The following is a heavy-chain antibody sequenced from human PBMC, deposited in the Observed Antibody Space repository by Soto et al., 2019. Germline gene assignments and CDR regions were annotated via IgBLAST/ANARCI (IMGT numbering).Heavy chain of an antibody. CDR1: GGSISSGGYY. CDR2: IYYSGST. D-gene: IGHD1-26*01. Sequence: KASETLSLTCTVSGGSISSGGYYWSWIRQHPGKGLEWIGYIYYSGSTYYNPSLKSRVTISVDTSKNQFSLKLSSVTAADTAVYYCARDLVGADYYYYGMDVWGQGTTVTVSS. CDR3: ARDLVGADYYYYGMDV. V-gene: IGHV4-31*03. J-gene: IGHJ6*02.